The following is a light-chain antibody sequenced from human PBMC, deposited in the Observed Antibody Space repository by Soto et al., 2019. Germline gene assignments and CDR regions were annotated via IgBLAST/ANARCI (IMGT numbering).Light chain of an antibody. CDR2: DAS. V-gene: IGKV3-20*01. Sequence: EIVLTQSPGTLSLSPGERATLSYRASQSVSNNYLAWYQQKPGQAPRLLIADASRRATGIPDRFSGSGSGTEFTLTISRLEPEDFAVYYCQQCARSPLTFGQGTKV. J-gene: IGKJ1*01. CDR3: QQCARSPLT. CDR1: QSVSNNY.